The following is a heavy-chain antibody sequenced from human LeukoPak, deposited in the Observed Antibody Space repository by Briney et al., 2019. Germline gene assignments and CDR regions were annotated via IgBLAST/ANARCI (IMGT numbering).Heavy chain of an antibody. CDR2: ISVSGSTI. CDR1: GFTFSSYE. D-gene: IGHD2-21*02. Sequence: GGSLRLSCSASGFTFSSYEMNWVRQAPGKGLEWVSYISVSGSTIYYADSVKGRFTISRDNAKNSLYLQMSSLRAEDTAVYYCARGRRVNCGGDCYYYYYYMDVWGKGTTVTVSS. J-gene: IGHJ6*03. CDR3: ARGRRVNCGGDCYYYYYYMDV. V-gene: IGHV3-48*03.